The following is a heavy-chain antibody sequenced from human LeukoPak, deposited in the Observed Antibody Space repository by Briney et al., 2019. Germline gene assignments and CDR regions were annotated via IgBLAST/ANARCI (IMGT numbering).Heavy chain of an antibody. J-gene: IGHJ4*02. CDR1: GFTFSSYA. D-gene: IGHD3-3*01. CDR3: ARDLDTSGYHGDY. Sequence: GGSLRLSCAASGFTFSSYAMSWVRQAPGKGLEWVSSVGGSGDSSYYADSVKGRFTISRDNSKNTLYLQMNSLRAEDTAVYYCARDLDTSGYHGDYWGQGTLVTVSS. V-gene: IGHV3-23*01. CDR2: VGGSGDSS.